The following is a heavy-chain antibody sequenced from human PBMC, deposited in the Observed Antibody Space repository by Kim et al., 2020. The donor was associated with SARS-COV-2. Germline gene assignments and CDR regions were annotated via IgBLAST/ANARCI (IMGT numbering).Heavy chain of an antibody. D-gene: IGHD4-17*01. J-gene: IGHJ6*02. CDR1: GYTFTSYG. Sequence: ASVKVSCKASGYTFTSYGISWVRQAPGQGLEWMGWISAYNGNTNYAQKLQGRVTMTTDTSTSTAYMELRSLRSDDTAVYYCARVATVTTTYYYYYGMDVWGQGTTVTVSS. V-gene: IGHV1-18*01. CDR2: ISAYNGNT. CDR3: ARVATVTTTYYYYYGMDV.